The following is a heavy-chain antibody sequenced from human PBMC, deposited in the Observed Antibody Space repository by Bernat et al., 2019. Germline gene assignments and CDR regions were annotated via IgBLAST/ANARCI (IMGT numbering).Heavy chain of an antibody. V-gene: IGHV3-21*01. D-gene: IGHD3-10*01. CDR1: GFTFSSYS. J-gene: IGHJ2*01. CDR3: ARVGGGLLEPWYFDL. Sequence: EVQLVESGGGLVKPGGSLRLSCAASGFTFSSYSMNWVRQAPGKGLDWVSSISGSSTYIYYADSVKGRFTISRDNAKNSLYLQMNSLRAEDTAVYYCARVGGGLLEPWYFDLWGRGTLVTVSS. CDR2: ISGSSTYI.